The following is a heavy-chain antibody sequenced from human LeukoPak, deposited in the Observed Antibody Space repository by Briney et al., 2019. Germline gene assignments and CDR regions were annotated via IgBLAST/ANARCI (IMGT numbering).Heavy chain of an antibody. CDR3: TTAYGGSYTFDF. V-gene: IGHV3-15*01. Sequence: GGTLRLSSAAPGHTLRNPWMLHTRQAPGQALEQLTHIKSKSHGGTTHYAAPVTGRFTISRDVSKTTLYLQMNSLKTEDTAVYYCTTAYGGSYTFDFWGQGTLVTVSS. J-gene: IGHJ4*02. D-gene: IGHD1-26*01. CDR1: GHTLRNPW. CDR2: IKSKSHGGTT.